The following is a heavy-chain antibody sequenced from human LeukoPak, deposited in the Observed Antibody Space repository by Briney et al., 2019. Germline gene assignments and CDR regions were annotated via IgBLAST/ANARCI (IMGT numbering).Heavy chain of an antibody. J-gene: IGHJ3*02. CDR1: GFTFSSYA. CDR2: ISPSGGDT. CDR3: ARERDVKAFDI. Sequence: GGSLRLSCAASGFTFSSYAMTWVRQAPGEGLEWVSAISPSGGDTYYADSVQGRFTISRDNAKNSLYLQMNSLRAEDTAVYYCARERDVKAFDIWGQGTMVTVSS. D-gene: IGHD5-24*01. V-gene: IGHV3-23*01.